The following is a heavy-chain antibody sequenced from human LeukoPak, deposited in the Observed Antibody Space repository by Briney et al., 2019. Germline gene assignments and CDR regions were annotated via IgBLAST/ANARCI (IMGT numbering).Heavy chain of an antibody. J-gene: IGHJ4*02. CDR2: ISFDGNKK. CDR1: GFTFSGDA. Sequence: GGSLRLSCAASGFTFSGDAMHWVRQAPGKGLEWVAFISFDGNKKYFADSVKGRFTISGDNSKNTLYLQMNSLRSEDTAIYYCAKDLATKYTLHYWGQGTLVTVSS. CDR3: AKDLATKYTLHY. D-gene: IGHD6-6*01. V-gene: IGHV3-30*18.